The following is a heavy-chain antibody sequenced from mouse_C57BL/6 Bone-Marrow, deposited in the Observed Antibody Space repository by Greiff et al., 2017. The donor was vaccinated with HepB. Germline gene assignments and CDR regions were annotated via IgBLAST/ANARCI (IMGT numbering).Heavy chain of an antibody. CDR3: TRRLLDFYWYFDV. CDR1: GYTFTDYE. CDR2: IDPETGGT. J-gene: IGHJ1*03. V-gene: IGHV1-15*01. Sequence: QVQLQQSGAELVRPGASVTLSCKASGYTFTDYEMHWVKQTPVHGLEWIGAIDPETGGTAYNQKFKGKAILTADKSSSTAYMELRSLTSEDSAVYYCTRRLLDFYWYFDVWGTGTTVTVSS. D-gene: IGHD2-3*01.